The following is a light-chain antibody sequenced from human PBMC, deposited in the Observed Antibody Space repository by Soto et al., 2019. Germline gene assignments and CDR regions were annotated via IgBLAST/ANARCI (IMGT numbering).Light chain of an antibody. V-gene: IGLV2-23*01. CDR2: EGS. CDR3: CSRGGSSTPYV. CDR1: SSDVGSYYF. Sequence: QSVLTQPASVSGSPGQSITISFTGTSSDVGSYYFVSRYQQHPGKGPKLMIYEGSKRPSGVSNRFSGSKSGNTASLTISGLQAEDEADYICCSRGGSSTPYVFGTGTKVNV. J-gene: IGLJ1*01.